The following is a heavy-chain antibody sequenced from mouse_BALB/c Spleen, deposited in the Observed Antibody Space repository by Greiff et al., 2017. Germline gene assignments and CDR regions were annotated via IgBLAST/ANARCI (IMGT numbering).Heavy chain of an antibody. CDR1: GFSLTSYG. V-gene: IGHV2-9*02. D-gene: IGHD2-4*01. Sequence: QVQLKESGPGLVAPSQSLSITCTVSGFSLTSYGVHWVRQPPGKGLEWLGVIWAGGSTNYNSALMSRLSISKDNSKSQVFLKMNSLQTDDTAMYYCARDSDYDYHYYAVDYWGQGTSVTVSS. CDR2: IWAGGST. J-gene: IGHJ4*01. CDR3: ARDSDYDYHYYAVDY.